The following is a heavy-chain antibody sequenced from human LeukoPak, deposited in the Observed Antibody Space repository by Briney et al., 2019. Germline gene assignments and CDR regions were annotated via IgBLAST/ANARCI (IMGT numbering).Heavy chain of an antibody. CDR1: GASVSSGDYC. Sequence: SQTLSLTCIVSGASVSSGDYCWTWIRQHPGEGLEWIGYISHSGSTSYNPSLESRVSISADTSKNQFSLRLSAVTAADTAVYYCARERPYYGSGNFVGMDVWGQGTTVSVS. CDR3: ARERPYYGSGNFVGMDV. CDR2: ISHSGST. J-gene: IGHJ6*02. V-gene: IGHV4-31*03. D-gene: IGHD3-10*01.